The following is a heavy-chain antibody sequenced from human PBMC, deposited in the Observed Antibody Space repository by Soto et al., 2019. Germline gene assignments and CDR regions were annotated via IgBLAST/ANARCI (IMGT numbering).Heavy chain of an antibody. V-gene: IGHV6-1*01. J-gene: IGHJ4*02. CDR1: GDSVSSNSGT. CDR3: ASGWNHFDY. D-gene: IGHD1-1*01. Sequence: SQTLSLTCAISGDSVSSNSGTWNWIRQSPSRGLEWLGRTYYRSKWCNDYAVSVKSRITIDPDTSKNQFSLQLNSVTPEDTAVYYCASGWNHFDYWGQGTLVTVSS. CDR2: TYYRSKWCN.